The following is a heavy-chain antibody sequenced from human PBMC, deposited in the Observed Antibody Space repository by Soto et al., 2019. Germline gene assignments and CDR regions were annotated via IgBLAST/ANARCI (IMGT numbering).Heavy chain of an antibody. CDR3: ARHFTIAAAVLWFDP. Sequence: PSETLSLTCTVSGGSISSSSYYWGWIRQPPGKGLEWIGSIYYSGSTYYNPSLKSRVTISVDTSKNQFSLKLSSVTAADTAVYYCARHFTIAAAVLWFDPWGQGTLVTVSS. CDR1: GGSISSSSYY. CDR2: IYYSGST. D-gene: IGHD6-13*01. J-gene: IGHJ5*02. V-gene: IGHV4-39*01.